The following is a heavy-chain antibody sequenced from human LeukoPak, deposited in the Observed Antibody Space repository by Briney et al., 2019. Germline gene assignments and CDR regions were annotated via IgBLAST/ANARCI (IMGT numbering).Heavy chain of an antibody. D-gene: IGHD2-2*01. J-gene: IGHJ6*02. CDR3: ARIDCSTTSCPASAWGYYYGMDV. V-gene: IGHV4-59*01. CDR1: GGSISSYY. CDR2: IYYSGST. Sequence: SETLSLTCTVSGGSISSYYWSWIRQPPGKGLEWIGYIYYSGSTNYNPSLKSRVTISVDTSKNQFSLKLSSVTAADTAMYYCARIDCSTTSCPASAWGYYYGMDVWGQGTTVTVSS.